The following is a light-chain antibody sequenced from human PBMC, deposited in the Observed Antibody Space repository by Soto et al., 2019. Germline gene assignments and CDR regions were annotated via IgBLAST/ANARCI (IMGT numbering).Light chain of an antibody. CDR3: QSYDSSLSVV. J-gene: IGLJ2*01. Sequence: QSVLTQPPSVSGAPGQRVTISCTGSSSNIGAGYDVHWYKQLPGTAPKLLIYGNSNRPSGVPDRFSGSKSGTSASLAITGLQAEGEADYLCQSYDSSLSVVFGGGTKLTVL. V-gene: IGLV1-40*01. CDR2: GNS. CDR1: SSNIGAGYD.